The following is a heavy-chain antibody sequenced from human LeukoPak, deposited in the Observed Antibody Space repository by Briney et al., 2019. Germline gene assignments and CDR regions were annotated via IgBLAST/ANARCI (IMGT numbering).Heavy chain of an antibody. J-gene: IGHJ5*01. V-gene: IGHV1-18*01. Sequence: ASVKVSCKASGYTFSSYGISWVRQAPGQGLEWMGRISAYTGNTNYAQKFQGRVTMTTDTSTSTAYMELRSLRSDDTAVYYCARVPGGSGWYWFDYWGQGTLVTVSS. CDR2: ISAYTGNT. CDR3: ARVPGGSGWYWFDY. D-gene: IGHD6-19*01. CDR1: GYTFSSYG.